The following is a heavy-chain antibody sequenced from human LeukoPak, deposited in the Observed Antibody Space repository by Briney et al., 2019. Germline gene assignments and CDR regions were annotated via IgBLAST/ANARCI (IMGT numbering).Heavy chain of an antibody. CDR3: AKDEVIPSYYYIDV. J-gene: IGHJ6*03. V-gene: IGHV3-30*02. CDR1: GFTFRSFG. CDR2: INYDGSKQ. Sequence: WGSPRLSRAASGFTFRSFGMHWVRQTPGKGLEWVGFINYDGSKQYYADSVKGRFSISRDSAKNTLYLQMNSLRGEDTAVYYCAKDEVIPSYYYIDVWGKGNTVTVSS. D-gene: IGHD2-2*01.